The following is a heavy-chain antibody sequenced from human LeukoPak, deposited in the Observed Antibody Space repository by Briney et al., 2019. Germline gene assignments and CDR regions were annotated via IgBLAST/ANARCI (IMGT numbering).Heavy chain of an antibody. CDR1: GYTFNNYD. CDR3: AGAVTVTTGPLGY. V-gene: IGHV1-18*01. J-gene: IGHJ4*02. CDR2: ISAYNGDT. D-gene: IGHD4-17*01. Sequence: ASVKVSCKASGYTFNNYDINWVRQAPGQGLEWMGWISAYNGDTNYAQKLQGRVTMTTDTSTSTGYMELRSLRSDDTALYYCAGAVTVTTGPLGYWGQGTLVTVSS.